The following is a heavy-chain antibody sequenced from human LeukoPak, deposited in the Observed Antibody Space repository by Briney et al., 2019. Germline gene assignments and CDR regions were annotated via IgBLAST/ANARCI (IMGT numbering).Heavy chain of an antibody. V-gene: IGHV3-30*02. CDR2: IRFDGSEI. CDR1: GLTFSSYA. CDR3: DWQILPNLGH. J-gene: IGHJ4*02. D-gene: IGHD1-1*01. Sequence: PGGSLRLSCTASGLTFSSYAMNWVRQAPGKGLEWVAFIRFDGSEISHADSVKGRFTVSRDTSKSTLFLEMNSLRPEDTAVYYCDWQILPNLGHWGQGTLVTVSS.